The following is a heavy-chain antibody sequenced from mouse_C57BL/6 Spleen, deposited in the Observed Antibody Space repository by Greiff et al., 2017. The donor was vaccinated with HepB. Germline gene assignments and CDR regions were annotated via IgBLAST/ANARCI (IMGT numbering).Heavy chain of an antibody. CDR1: GYTFTSYW. D-gene: IGHD4-1*02. CDR3: ALQLGLYAMDY. Sequence: QVQLQQPGAELVKPGASVKLSCKASGYTFTSYWMHWVKQRPGQGLEWIGMIHPNSGSTNYNEKFKSKATLTVDKSSSTAYMQLSSLTSEDSAVYYCALQLGLYAMDYWGQGTSVTVSS. CDR2: IHPNSGST. V-gene: IGHV1-64*01. J-gene: IGHJ4*01.